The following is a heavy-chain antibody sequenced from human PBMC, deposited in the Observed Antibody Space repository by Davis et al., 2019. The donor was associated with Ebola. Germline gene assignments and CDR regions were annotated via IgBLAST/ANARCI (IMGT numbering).Heavy chain of an antibody. Sequence: GESLKISCTASVITFSSYAMTWVRQAPGKGLEWVSAISGSGGSTYYADSVKGRFTISRDNSKNTLFLQMNSLRAEDTAVYYCAKGTAVNYWGQGTLVTVSS. D-gene: IGHD2-21*02. CDR1: VITFSSYA. CDR2: ISGSGGST. J-gene: IGHJ4*02. V-gene: IGHV3-23*01. CDR3: AKGTAVNY.